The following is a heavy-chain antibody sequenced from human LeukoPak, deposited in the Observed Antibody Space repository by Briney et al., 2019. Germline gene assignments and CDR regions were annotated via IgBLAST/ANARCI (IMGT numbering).Heavy chain of an antibody. V-gene: IGHV3-23*01. CDR2: ISGSGGST. Sequence: GGSLRLSCAASGFTFSSYAMSWVRQAPGKGLEWVSAISGSGGSTYYADSVKGRFTISRDNSKNTLYLQMNSLRAEDTVVYYCARTPMIVVVITGGAYFDYWGQGTLVTVSS. J-gene: IGHJ4*02. CDR1: GFTFSSYA. D-gene: IGHD3-22*01. CDR3: ARTPMIVVVITGGAYFDY.